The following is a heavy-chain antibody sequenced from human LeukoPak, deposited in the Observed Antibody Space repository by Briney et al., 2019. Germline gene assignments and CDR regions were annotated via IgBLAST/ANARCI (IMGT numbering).Heavy chain of an antibody. CDR3: AKDHFDWSNWFDP. CDR1: GFTFSSYG. V-gene: IGHV3-30*18. Sequence: PGRSLRLSCAASGFTFSSYGMHWVRQAPGKGLGWVAVISYDGSNKYYADSVKGRFTISRDNSKNTLYLQMNSLRAEDTAVYYCAKDHFDWSNWFDPWGQGTLVTVSS. D-gene: IGHD3-9*01. CDR2: ISYDGSNK. J-gene: IGHJ5*02.